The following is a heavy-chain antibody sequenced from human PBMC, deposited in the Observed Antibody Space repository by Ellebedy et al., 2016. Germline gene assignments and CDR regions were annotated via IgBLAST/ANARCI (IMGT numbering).Heavy chain of an antibody. J-gene: IGHJ3*02. CDR3: ARGNNHAFDM. CDR2: IYYSGRT. V-gene: IGHV4-39*07. CDR1: GDSFSSSSHC. Sequence: SETLSLXXTVSGDSFSSSSHCWAWIRQPPGKGLEWIGSIYYSGRTYHNSSLKSRVTMSIEKSKNQFSLKLSSATAADTAVYYCARGNNHAFDMWGQGTMVTVSS.